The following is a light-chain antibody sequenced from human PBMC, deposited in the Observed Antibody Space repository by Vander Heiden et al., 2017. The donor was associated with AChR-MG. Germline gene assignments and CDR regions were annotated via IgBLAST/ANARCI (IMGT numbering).Light chain of an antibody. CDR2: DAG. J-gene: IGKJ4*01. CDR1: QSVSSD. Sequence: EIVLSQSPATLSLSPGERDTPSSRASQSVSSDLAWYQQKPGQAPGLCIYDAGKRATGIAARFSGSGSGTDFTLTISSLEPEDFAVYYCQQRDNWPLTFGGGTKLEIK. CDR3: QQRDNWPLT. V-gene: IGKV3-11*01.